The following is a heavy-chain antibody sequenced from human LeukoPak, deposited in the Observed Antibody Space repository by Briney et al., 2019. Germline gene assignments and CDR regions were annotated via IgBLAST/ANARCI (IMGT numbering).Heavy chain of an antibody. J-gene: IGHJ5*02. CDR3: ARDGGSVIVPAAILTAFDP. D-gene: IGHD2-2*01. V-gene: IGHV3-48*03. CDR1: GFTFSLYN. CDR2: ISSSGSTI. Sequence: PGGSLRLSCAASGFTFSLYNMNWVRQAPGKGLEWISYISSSGSTIYYADSVKGRFTISRDNTKNSLYLQMNSLRVEDTAVYYCARDGGSVIVPAAILTAFDPWGQGAQVTVSS.